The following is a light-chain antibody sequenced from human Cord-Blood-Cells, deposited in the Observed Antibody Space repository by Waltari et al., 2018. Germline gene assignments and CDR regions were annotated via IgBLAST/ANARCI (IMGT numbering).Light chain of an antibody. Sequence: QSALTQPASVSGSPGQSITISCTGTSSDVGGYNHVSWYHQHPGKAPKLMVSDVSHRPSGVANRCSGAQSGNTASLTISGLQAEDEADYYCSSYTSSSRVFGGGTKLTVL. CDR1: SSDVGGYNH. J-gene: IGLJ2*01. CDR3: SSYTSSSRV. V-gene: IGLV2-14*01. CDR2: DVS.